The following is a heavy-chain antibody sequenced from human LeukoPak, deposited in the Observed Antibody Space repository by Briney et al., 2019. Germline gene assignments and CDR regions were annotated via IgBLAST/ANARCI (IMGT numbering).Heavy chain of an antibody. Sequence: PGGSLRLSCAASGFTFSSYWMSWVRQAPGKGLVWVANIKQDGSEKYYVDSVKGRFTISRDNAKNSLYLQMNSLRAEDTAVYYCVWGVKKTTVTTGEVDYWGQGTLVTVSS. CDR3: VWGVKKTTVTTGEVDY. CDR2: IKQDGSEK. V-gene: IGHV3-7*04. D-gene: IGHD4-17*01. CDR1: GFTFSSYW. J-gene: IGHJ4*02.